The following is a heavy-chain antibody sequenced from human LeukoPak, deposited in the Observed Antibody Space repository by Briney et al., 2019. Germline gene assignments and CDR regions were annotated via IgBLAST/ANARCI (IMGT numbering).Heavy chain of an antibody. CDR3: AKCYYDSSGYYPFDY. V-gene: IGHV3-23*01. J-gene: IGHJ4*02. CDR1: GLTFSSYA. CDR2: ISGSGGST. Sequence: GGSLRLSCAASGLTFSSYAMSWVRQAPGKGLEWVSAISGSGGSTYYADSVKGRFTISRDNSKNTLYLQMNSLRAEDTAVYYCAKCYYDSSGYYPFDYWGQGTLVTVSS. D-gene: IGHD3-22*01.